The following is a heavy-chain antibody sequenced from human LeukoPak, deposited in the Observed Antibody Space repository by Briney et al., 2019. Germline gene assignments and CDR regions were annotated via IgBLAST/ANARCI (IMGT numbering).Heavy chain of an antibody. CDR3: ARGAGVKGLDV. J-gene: IGHJ3*01. Sequence: ASVKVSCKASGYSFISNHIYWVRQAPGQGLELMGWIMPDISESRSAQNFQGRVTMTWDTSITSAYMELSSLTSDDTAVYFCARGAGVKGLDVWGQGTMVTVSS. CDR2: IMPDISES. V-gene: IGHV1-2*02. CDR1: GYSFISNH.